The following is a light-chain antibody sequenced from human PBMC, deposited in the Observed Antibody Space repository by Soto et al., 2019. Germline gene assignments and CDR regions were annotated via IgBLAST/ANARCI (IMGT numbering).Light chain of an antibody. CDR3: QEYNYWPPYT. Sequence: VMTQSPATLSVSPGERATLSCRASQNINNDLAWYQQKADQAPKLLIFGASTRATGIPARFSGSGSGTEFTLTISSLQSEDSALYYCQEYNYWPPYTFGQGTKVDIK. CDR2: GAS. J-gene: IGKJ2*01. V-gene: IGKV3-15*01. CDR1: QNINND.